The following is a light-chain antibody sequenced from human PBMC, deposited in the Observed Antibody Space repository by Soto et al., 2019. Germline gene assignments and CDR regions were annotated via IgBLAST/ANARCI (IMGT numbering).Light chain of an antibody. V-gene: IGKV3-11*01. CDR3: QQRTNLWLT. Sequence: EIVLTQSPATLSLSPGDRATLSCRASQSVSSYLAWYQQKPGQAPRLLIYDTSNRATGIPARFSGSGSGTDFTLTISSLEAEDVAVYFCQQRTNLWLTFGGGTKVEIK. CDR1: QSVSSY. CDR2: DTS. J-gene: IGKJ4*01.